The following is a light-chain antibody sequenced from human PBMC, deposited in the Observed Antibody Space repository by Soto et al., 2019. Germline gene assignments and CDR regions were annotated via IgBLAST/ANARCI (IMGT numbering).Light chain of an antibody. CDR1: SGHSSYA. Sequence: QPVLTQSPSASASLGASVNLTCTLSSGHSSYAIAWHQQQPEKGPRYLMKLNIDGSHSKGDGIPDRFSGSSSGAERYLTISSLQSEDEADYYCQTWGTGIQVFGGGTKLTVL. CDR3: QTWGTGIQV. V-gene: IGLV4-69*01. CDR2: LNIDGSH. J-gene: IGLJ3*02.